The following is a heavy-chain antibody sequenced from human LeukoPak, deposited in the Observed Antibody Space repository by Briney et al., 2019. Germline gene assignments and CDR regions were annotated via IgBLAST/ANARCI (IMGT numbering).Heavy chain of an antibody. V-gene: IGHV4-4*07. J-gene: IGHJ4*02. D-gene: IGHD6-19*01. Sequence: SETLSLTCTVSGGSISIWSWIRQPAGKGLEWIGRIHTSGSTNYNPSLKSRVTMSVDTSKNQFSLNLSSVTAADTAVYYCARPRSTSGWAGDFDSWGQGALVTVSS. CDR1: GGSISI. CDR3: ARPRSTSGWAGDFDS. CDR2: IHTSGST.